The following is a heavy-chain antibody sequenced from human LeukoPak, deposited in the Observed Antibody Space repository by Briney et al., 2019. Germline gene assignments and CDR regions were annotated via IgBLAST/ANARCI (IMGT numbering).Heavy chain of an antibody. CDR1: GFTFSSYW. Sequence: PGGSLRLSCAASGFTFSSYWMSWVRQAPGKGLEWVSSISSSSSYIYYAESVKGRFTISRDNAKNLLYLQMNSLRAEDTAVYYCAREQSYGSGSYYVCYFDYWGQGTLVTVSS. CDR3: AREQSYGSGSYYVCYFDY. J-gene: IGHJ4*02. D-gene: IGHD3-10*01. CDR2: ISSSSSYI. V-gene: IGHV3-21*01.